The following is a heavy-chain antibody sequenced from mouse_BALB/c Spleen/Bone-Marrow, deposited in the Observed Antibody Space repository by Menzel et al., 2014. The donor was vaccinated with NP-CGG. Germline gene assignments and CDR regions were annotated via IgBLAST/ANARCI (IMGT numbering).Heavy chain of an antibody. CDR2: INPSRAYT. J-gene: IGHJ3*01. V-gene: IGHV1-4*02. D-gene: IGHD3-1*01. CDR3: ARGGPARAAWFAY. Sequence: QVQLQQSAAELARPGASVKMSCKASGYTFTSYTMHWIKQRPGQGLEWIGYINPSRAYTEYNQKFKDKTTLTADTSSSTAYMHLSSLPSVDSAVYYCARGGPARAAWFAYWGQGTLVTVSA. CDR1: GYTFTSYT.